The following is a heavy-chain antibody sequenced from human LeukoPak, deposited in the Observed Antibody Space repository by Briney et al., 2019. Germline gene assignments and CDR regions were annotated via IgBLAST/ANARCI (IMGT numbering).Heavy chain of an antibody. D-gene: IGHD4-17*01. V-gene: IGHV4-39*07. J-gene: IGHJ4*02. CDR1: GGSISSSSYY. Sequence: SETLSLTCTVSGGSISSSSYYWGWIRQPPGKGLEWIGSIYYSGSTYYNPSLKSRVTISVDTSKNQFSLKLSSVTAADTAVYYCARGPHYGDYFDYWGQGTLVTVSS. CDR3: ARGPHYGDYFDY. CDR2: IYYSGST.